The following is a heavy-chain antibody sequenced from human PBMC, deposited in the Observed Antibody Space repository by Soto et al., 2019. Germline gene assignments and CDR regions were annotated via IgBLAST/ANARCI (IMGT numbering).Heavy chain of an antibody. CDR1: GFTFSSYC. J-gene: IGHJ4*02. CDR3: AKDYRYWSYFDN. Sequence: VGSLRLSCAASGFTFSSYCMHWVRQAPGKGLVWVSRINSDGSSTSYADSVKGRFTISRDNAKNTLYLQMNSLRAEDTAVYYCAKDYRYWSYFDNRGQGTLVTVS. V-gene: IGHV3-74*01. CDR2: INSDGSST. D-gene: IGHD2-8*02.